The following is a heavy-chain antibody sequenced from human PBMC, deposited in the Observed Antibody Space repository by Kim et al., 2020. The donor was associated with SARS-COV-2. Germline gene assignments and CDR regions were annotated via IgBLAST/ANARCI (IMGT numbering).Heavy chain of an antibody. D-gene: IGHD3-16*02. J-gene: IGHJ6*02. V-gene: IGHV3-72*01. CDR2: T. Sequence: TEQAASVQGRFTVSRDNLRNTAFLQMNSLRSDDTGVYYCGRHISYRGMDIWGQGTTVTVSS. CDR3: GRHISYRGMDI.